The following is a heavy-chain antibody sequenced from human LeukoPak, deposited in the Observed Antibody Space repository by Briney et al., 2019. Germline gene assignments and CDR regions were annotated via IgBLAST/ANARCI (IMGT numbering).Heavy chain of an antibody. V-gene: IGHV3-23*01. Sequence: GRSLRLSCAASGITLSSYDMHWVRQAPGKGLEWVSAIIGKSNTPYYADSVKGRFTISRDDSKNTVWLHMNSLRAEDTAVYYCAKDERPDAKWSIDYWGQGTLVTVSS. D-gene: IGHD1-14*01. CDR3: AKDERPDAKWSIDY. CDR1: GITLSSYD. J-gene: IGHJ4*02. CDR2: IIGKSNTP.